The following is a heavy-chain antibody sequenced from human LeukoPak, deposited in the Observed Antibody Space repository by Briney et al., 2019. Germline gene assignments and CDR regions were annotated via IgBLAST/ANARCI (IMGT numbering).Heavy chain of an antibody. Sequence: GGSLRLSCAAPGITFSNYNMNWVRQAPGKGLEWVSYISHSSSTIYYADSVKGRFTISRDNAKKSLYLQMNSLRAEDSAVYYCARDRLHYGEYEKTFDYWGQGTLVTVSS. CDR2: ISHSSSTI. D-gene: IGHD4-17*01. CDR3: ARDRLHYGEYEKTFDY. CDR1: GITFSNYN. V-gene: IGHV3-48*01. J-gene: IGHJ4*02.